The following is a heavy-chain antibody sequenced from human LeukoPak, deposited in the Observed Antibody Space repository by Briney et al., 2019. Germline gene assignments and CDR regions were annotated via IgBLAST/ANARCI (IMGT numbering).Heavy chain of an antibody. Sequence: GGSLRLSCAASGFTFSSYSMNWVRQAPGKGLEWVSSISSSSSYIYYADSVKGRFTISRDNAKNSLYLQMNSLRAEDTAVYYCARTQGRRSPYFDYWGQGTLVTVSS. J-gene: IGHJ4*02. CDR3: ARTQGRRSPYFDY. V-gene: IGHV3-21*01. D-gene: IGHD1-26*01. CDR2: ISSSSSYI. CDR1: GFTFSSYS.